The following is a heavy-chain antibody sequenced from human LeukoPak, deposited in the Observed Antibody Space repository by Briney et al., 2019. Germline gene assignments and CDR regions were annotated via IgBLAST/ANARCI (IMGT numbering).Heavy chain of an antibody. D-gene: IGHD6-6*01. CDR1: GGSFSGYY. V-gene: IGHV4-34*01. Sequence: SETLSLTCAVYGGSFSGYYWSWIRQPPGKGREWIGEINHSGSTNYNPSLKRRVTISVDTSKNQFSLKLSSVTAADTAAYYCARGSGIAAYWGQGTLVTVSS. CDR3: ARGSGIAAY. J-gene: IGHJ4*02. CDR2: INHSGST.